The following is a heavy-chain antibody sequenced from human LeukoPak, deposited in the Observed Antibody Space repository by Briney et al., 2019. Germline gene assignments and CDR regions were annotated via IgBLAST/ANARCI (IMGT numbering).Heavy chain of an antibody. V-gene: IGHV4-38-2*01. D-gene: IGHD2-21*02. CDR2: IYHGGST. J-gene: IGHJ4*02. CDR1: GYSISSGYY. Sequence: SETLSLTCAVSGYSISSGYYWGWIRQSPGKGLEWIGSIYHGGSTYYNSSLKSRVTISVDTSKNQVSLKLSSVTAADTAVYYCVRHGIQCRSSDCYWATVRYWGQGTLVTVSS. CDR3: VRHGIQCRSSDCYWATVRY.